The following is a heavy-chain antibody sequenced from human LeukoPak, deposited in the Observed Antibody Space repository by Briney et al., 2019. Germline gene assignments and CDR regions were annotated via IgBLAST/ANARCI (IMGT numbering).Heavy chain of an antibody. Sequence: GGSLRLSCAASGFXFSSYAMSWVRQAPGKGLEWVSAISGSGGSTYYANSVKGRFTISRDNSKNTLYLQMNSLRAEDTAVYYCAKDPWSGWYVGYYYYYGMDVWGQGTTVTVSS. V-gene: IGHV3-23*01. D-gene: IGHD6-19*01. J-gene: IGHJ6*02. CDR3: AKDPWSGWYVGYYYYYGMDV. CDR2: ISGSGGST. CDR1: GFXFSSYA.